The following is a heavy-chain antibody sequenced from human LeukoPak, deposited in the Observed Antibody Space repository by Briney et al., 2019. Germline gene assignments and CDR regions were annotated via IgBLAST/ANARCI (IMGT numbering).Heavy chain of an antibody. Sequence: GGSLRLSCAASGFTFSSSAMRWVRQAPGKGLEWVSPISSGGGSTYYADSVKGRFTISRDNSKNTLYLQMNSLRAEDTAVYYCARLGSGIWFDPWGQGTLVTVSS. V-gene: IGHV3-23*01. CDR1: GFTFSSSA. CDR2: ISSGGGST. J-gene: IGHJ5*02. D-gene: IGHD3-10*02. CDR3: ARLGSGIWFDP.